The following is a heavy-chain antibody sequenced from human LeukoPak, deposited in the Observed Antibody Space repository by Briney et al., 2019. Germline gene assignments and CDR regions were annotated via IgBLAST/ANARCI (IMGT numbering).Heavy chain of an antibody. D-gene: IGHD3-3*01. CDR1: GFTFSSYA. CDR3: AKPDTYYDFWSGYYGPPGMDV. J-gene: IGHJ6*02. V-gene: IGHV3-23*01. CDR2: ISGSGGST. Sequence: PGGSLRLSCAASGFTFSSYAMSWVRQAPGKGLEWVSAISGSGGSTYYADSVKGRFTISRVNSKNTLYLQMNSLIAEDTAVYYCAKPDTYYDFWSGYYGPPGMDVWGQGTTVTVSS.